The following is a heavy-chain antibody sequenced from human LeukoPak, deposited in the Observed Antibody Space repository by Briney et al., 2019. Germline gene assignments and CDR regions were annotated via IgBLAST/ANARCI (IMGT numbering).Heavy chain of an antibody. Sequence: GGSLRLSCAASGFTFSSYGMHWVRQAPGKGLEWVAVIWYDGSNKYYADSVKGRFTISRDNSKNTLYLQMNSLRAEDTAVYYCARDPPYYYDSSGYFGAFDIWGQGTMVTVSS. CDR1: GFTFSSYG. V-gene: IGHV3-33*01. D-gene: IGHD3-22*01. J-gene: IGHJ3*02. CDR3: ARDPPYYYDSSGYFGAFDI. CDR2: IWYDGSNK.